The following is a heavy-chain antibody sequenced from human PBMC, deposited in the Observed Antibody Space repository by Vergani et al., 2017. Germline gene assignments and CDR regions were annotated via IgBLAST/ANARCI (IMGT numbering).Heavy chain of an antibody. Sequence: QVQLQESGPGLVKPSQTLSLTCTVSGGSISSGSYYWSWIRQPAGKGLEWIGRIYTSGSTNYNPSLKSRVTISVDTSQNQFSLKLSSLTAADTAVYYCARSLPPLDWFDPWGQGTLVTVSS. CDR2: IYTSGST. J-gene: IGHJ5*02. CDR3: ARSLPPLDWFDP. D-gene: IGHD3-16*02. CDR1: GGSISSGSYY. V-gene: IGHV4-61*02.